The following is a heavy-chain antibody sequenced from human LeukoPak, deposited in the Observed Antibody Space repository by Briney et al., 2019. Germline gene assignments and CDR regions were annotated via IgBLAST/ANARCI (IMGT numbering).Heavy chain of an antibody. CDR2: INHSGST. V-gene: IGHV4-34*01. D-gene: IGHD6-19*01. CDR3: ARGAGSGWYDWFDP. CDR1: GGSFSGYY. Sequence: PSETLSLTCAVYGGSFSGYYWSWIRQPPGKGLEWIGEINHSGSTNYNPSLKSRVTISVDTSKNQFSLKLSSVTAADTAVYYCARGAGSGWYDWFDPWGQGTLVTVSS. J-gene: IGHJ5*02.